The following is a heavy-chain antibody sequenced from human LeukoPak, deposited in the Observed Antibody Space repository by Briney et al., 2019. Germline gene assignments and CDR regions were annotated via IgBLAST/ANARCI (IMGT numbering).Heavy chain of an antibody. J-gene: IGHJ5*02. CDR1: GYKFNIYW. CDR2: IYPDDSDT. Sequence: GESLKISCKASGYKFNIYWIAWVRQMPGKGLEWMGIIYPDDSDTRYSPSFQGQVTISVDKPINTAYLQWNSLEASDNAMYYCARHLGLSSGWYDAWGQGTLVTVSS. V-gene: IGHV5-51*01. CDR3: ARHLGLSSGWYDA. D-gene: IGHD6-19*01.